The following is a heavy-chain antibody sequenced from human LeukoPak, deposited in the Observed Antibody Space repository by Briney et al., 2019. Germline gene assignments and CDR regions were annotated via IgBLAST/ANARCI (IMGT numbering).Heavy chain of an antibody. V-gene: IGHV3-23*01. J-gene: IGHJ4*02. D-gene: IGHD3-9*01. CDR3: AKGPKIFGWLYHFYDC. CDR2: ISGNGDST. Sequence: GGSLRLSCAASGFTFSSYVMTWVRQAPGKGLEWVSGISGNGDSTYYADSVKGRFTISRDNSNNTLYLQMNGLRAEDTAVYYCAKGPKIFGWLYHFYDCWGQGTLVTVSS. CDR1: GFTFSSYV.